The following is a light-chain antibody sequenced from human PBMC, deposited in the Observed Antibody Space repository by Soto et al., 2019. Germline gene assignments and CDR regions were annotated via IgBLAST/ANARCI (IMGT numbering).Light chain of an antibody. Sequence: QSALPQPSSVSGSPGQSITISCTGTSSDVGGYNYVSWYQQQSGKAPKLMIHEVSNRPSGVSNRFSGSKSGNTASLTISGLQAEDEADYYCSSYTSSRAYVFGSGTKGTVL. CDR3: SSYTSSRAYV. V-gene: IGLV2-14*01. J-gene: IGLJ1*01. CDR2: EVS. CDR1: SSDVGGYNY.